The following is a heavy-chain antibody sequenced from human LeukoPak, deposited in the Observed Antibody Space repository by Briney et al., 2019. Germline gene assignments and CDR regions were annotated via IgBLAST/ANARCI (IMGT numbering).Heavy chain of an antibody. J-gene: IGHJ4*02. CDR1: GGSISGYF. V-gene: IGHV4-59*01. CDR2: IYYSGST. CDR3: ARGKGYFDY. Sequence: MASETLSLTSTVSGGSISGYFWSWIRQPPGKGLEWIGYIYYSGSTNYNPSLKSRVTISADTSENQFSLKLSSVTAADTAVYYCARGKGYFDYWGQGTLVTVSS.